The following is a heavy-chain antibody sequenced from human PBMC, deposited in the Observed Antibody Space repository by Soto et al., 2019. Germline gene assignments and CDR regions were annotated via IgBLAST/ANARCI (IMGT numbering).Heavy chain of an antibody. J-gene: IGHJ4*02. CDR2: INPSGGST. V-gene: IGHV1-46*03. D-gene: IGHD2-2*01. CDR3: VRATVEVVVVAAARKHDY. CDR1: GYTFTSYG. Sequence: GASVKVSCKASGYTFTSYGMHWVRQAPGQGLEWMGIINPSGGSTSYAQKFQGRVTMTRDTSTSTVYMALSSLRSEDTAVYYRVRATVEVVVVAAARKHDYWGQGTLVTVSS.